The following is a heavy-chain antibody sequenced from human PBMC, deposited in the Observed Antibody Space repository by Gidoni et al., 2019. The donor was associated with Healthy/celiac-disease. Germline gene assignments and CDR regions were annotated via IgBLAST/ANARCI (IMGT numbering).Heavy chain of an antibody. D-gene: IGHD6-19*01. Sequence: QVQLVESGGGVVQPGRSLRLSCAASGFTFSSYAMHWVRQAPGKGLEWVAVISYDGSNKYYADSGKGRFTISRDNSKNTLYLQMNSLRAEDTAVYYCAREAGAGNYFDYWGQGTLVTVSS. CDR2: ISYDGSNK. CDR3: AREAGAGNYFDY. J-gene: IGHJ4*02. V-gene: IGHV3-30-3*01. CDR1: GFTFSSYA.